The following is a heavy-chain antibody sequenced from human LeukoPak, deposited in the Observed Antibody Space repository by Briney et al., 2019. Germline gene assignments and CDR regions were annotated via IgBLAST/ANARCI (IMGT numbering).Heavy chain of an antibody. V-gene: IGHV3-30-3*01. CDR2: ISYDGSNK. D-gene: IGHD2-2*01. Sequence: GRSLRLSCAASGFTFSSYAMPWVRQAPGKGLEWVAVISYDGSNKYYADSVKGRFTISRDNSKNTLYLQMNSLRAEDTAVYYCARDRSKVPAADHLFDPWGQGTLVTASS. J-gene: IGHJ5*02. CDR3: ARDRSKVPAADHLFDP. CDR1: GFTFSSYA.